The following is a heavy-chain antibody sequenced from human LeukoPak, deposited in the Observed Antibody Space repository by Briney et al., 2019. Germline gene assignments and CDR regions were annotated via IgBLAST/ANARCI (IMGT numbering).Heavy chain of an antibody. CDR2: ISYDGSNE. CDR3: ARDRHIGSYWGAPGSYFDY. Sequence: PGGSLRLSCAASGFTFTSFAMYWVRQAPGKGLEWVAVISYDGSNEHYADSVKGRFTISRDNSKNTLYLQMNSLRTEDTAVCYCARDRHIGSYWGAPGSYFDYWGQGTLVTVSS. V-gene: IGHV3-30*04. D-gene: IGHD1-26*01. J-gene: IGHJ4*02. CDR1: GFTFTSFA.